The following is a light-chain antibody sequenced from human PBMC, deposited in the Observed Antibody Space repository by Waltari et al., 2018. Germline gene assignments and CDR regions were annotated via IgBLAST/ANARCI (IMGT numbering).Light chain of an antibody. CDR2: EVT. CDR3: CSYVGLGTYV. CDR1: RSDVVNYNL. V-gene: IGLV2-23*02. J-gene: IGLJ1*01. Sequence: QSGLAQPASASGSPGQSLTIPCTGTRSDVVNYNLFPWYQQRPGKAPRLLIYEVTKRAPGTSDRFSASKSGNTASLSISGLQAQEDEADYYCCSYVGLGTYVFGTGTKVTV.